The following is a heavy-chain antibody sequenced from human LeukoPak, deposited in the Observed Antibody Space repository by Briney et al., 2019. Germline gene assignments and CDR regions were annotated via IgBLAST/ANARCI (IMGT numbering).Heavy chain of an antibody. CDR3: AAGGDRLVVPAAMYWFDP. V-gene: IGHV1-2*02. Sequence: GASVKVSCKASGYTFTGYYMHWVRQAPGQGLEWMGWINPNSGGTNYAQKFQGRVTMTRDTSISTAYMELSRLRSDDTAVYYCAAGGDRLVVPAAMYWFDPWGQGTLVTISS. D-gene: IGHD2-2*01. CDR2: INPNSGGT. J-gene: IGHJ5*02. CDR1: GYTFTGYY.